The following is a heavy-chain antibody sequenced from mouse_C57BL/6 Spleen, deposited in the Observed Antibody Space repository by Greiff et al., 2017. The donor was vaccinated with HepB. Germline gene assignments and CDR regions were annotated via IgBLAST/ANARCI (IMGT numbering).Heavy chain of an antibody. CDR2: ISSGGDYI. CDR3: TRGGWNYYFDY. J-gene: IGHJ2*01. CDR1: GFTFSSYA. Sequence: EVMLVESGEGLVKPGGSLKLSCAASGFTFSSYAMSWVRQTPEKRLEWVAYISSGGDYIYYADTVKGRFTISRDNARNTLYLQMSSLKSEDTAMYYCTRGGWNYYFDYWGQGTTLTVSS. V-gene: IGHV5-9-1*02.